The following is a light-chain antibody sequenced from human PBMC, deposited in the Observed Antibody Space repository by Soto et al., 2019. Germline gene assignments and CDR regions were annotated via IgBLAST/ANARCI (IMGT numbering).Light chain of an antibody. CDR2: RSS. CDR1: QSVSSNY. Sequence: EIVLTQSPGTLSLSPGERATLSCRASQSVSSNYFVWYQQKPGQAPRLLLYRSSTRASGVPERFSGSVSGTDFTLTISRLEPEDFAVYYCQQCDRSPWTFGQGTTVEI. V-gene: IGKV3-20*01. CDR3: QQCDRSPWT. J-gene: IGKJ1*01.